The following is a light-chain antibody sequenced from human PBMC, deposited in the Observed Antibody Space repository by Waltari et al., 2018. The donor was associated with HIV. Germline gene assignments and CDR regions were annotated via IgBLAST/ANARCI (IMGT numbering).Light chain of an antibody. V-gene: IGKV3D-15*01. CDR1: QFVSSN. CDR2: GAS. J-gene: IGKJ5*01. CDR3: QQYISWPLT. Sequence: EIVMMQSPATLSVSPGERATLSCSASQFVSSNLVWYQQKPGQAPRLLIYGASTRAPGIPDRFSGSGSGTEFTLSISSLQSEDFAVYHCQQYISWPLTFGQGTRLEIK.